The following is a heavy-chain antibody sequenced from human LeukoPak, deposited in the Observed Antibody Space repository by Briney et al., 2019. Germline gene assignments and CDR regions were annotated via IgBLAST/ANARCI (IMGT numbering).Heavy chain of an antibody. V-gene: IGHV4-34*01. CDR1: GGSFSGYY. CDR2: INHSGST. Sequence: PSETLSLTCAVYGGSFSGYYWSWIRQPPGKGLEWIGEINHSGSTNYNPSLKSRVTISVDTSKNQFSLKLSSVTAADTAVYYCARAPSSFETGEFDYWGQGTLVTVSS. CDR3: ARAPSSFETGEFDY. J-gene: IGHJ4*02. D-gene: IGHD7-27*01.